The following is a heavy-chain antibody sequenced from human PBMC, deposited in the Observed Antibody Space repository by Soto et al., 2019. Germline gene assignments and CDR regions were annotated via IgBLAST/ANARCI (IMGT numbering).Heavy chain of an antibody. J-gene: IGHJ4*02. CDR3: ARGSGFGESSLDY. V-gene: IGHV1-18*04. Sequence: ASVKVSCKASGYTFTSDGISWVRQAPGQGLEWMGWVSTYNGNTNYAQKVQGRVTMTTDTSTSTAYMELRSLTSDDTAVYYCARGSGFGESSLDYWGRGTLVTVSS. CDR2: VSTYNGNT. D-gene: IGHD3-10*01. CDR1: GYTFTSDG.